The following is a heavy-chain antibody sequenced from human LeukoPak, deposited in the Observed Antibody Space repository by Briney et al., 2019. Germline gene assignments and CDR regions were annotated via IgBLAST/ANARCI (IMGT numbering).Heavy chain of an antibody. J-gene: IGHJ6*03. V-gene: IGHV3-48*01. Sequence: GGSLRLSCAASGFTFSTYNMNWVRQASGKGLEWVSYISSSSNTIYYADSVKGRFTISRDNAKSSLYLQMNSLRAEDTAVYYCAGTDYHYYMDVWGKGTTVTVSS. CDR2: ISSSSNTI. CDR3: AGTDYHYYMDV. CDR1: GFTFSTYN.